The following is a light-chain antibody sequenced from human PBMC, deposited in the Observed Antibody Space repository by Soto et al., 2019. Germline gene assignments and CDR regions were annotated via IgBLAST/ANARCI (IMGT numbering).Light chain of an antibody. J-gene: IGKJ2*01. V-gene: IGKV3-20*01. Sequence: EIVLTQSPGTLSLSPGDRATLSCRASQSVSSSYLAWYQQKPGQAPRLLIYGASSRATGIPDRFSGSGSGTDFTLAISRLEPEDFAVYYCQGYRDSPPTYTFGQGTRLEI. CDR1: QSVSSSY. CDR2: GAS. CDR3: QGYRDSPPTYT.